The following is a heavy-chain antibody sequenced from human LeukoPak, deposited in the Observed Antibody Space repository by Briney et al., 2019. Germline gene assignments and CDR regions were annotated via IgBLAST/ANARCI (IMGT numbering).Heavy chain of an antibody. Sequence: TSETLSPTCTVSGASISSSYWSWIRQPPGKGLEWIGYIYYSGSTNYNPSLKSRVTISVDTSKNQFSLKLSSVTAADTAVYYCARTQYSGSSRPFDYWGQGTLVTVSS. CDR2: IYYSGST. CDR1: GASISSSY. CDR3: ARTQYSGSSRPFDY. J-gene: IGHJ4*02. D-gene: IGHD1-26*01. V-gene: IGHV4-59*01.